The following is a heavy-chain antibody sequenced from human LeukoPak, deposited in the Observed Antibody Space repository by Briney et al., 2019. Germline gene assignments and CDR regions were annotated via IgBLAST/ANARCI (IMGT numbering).Heavy chain of an antibody. CDR2: ISWDSGSM. D-gene: IGHD3-22*01. V-gene: IGHV3-9*01. CDR3: VKDVRYYYDSSGYFDS. CDR1: GFTFNDYS. J-gene: IGHJ5*01. Sequence: GGSLRLSCAASGFTFNDYSMHWVRQAPGKGLEWVSGISWDSGSMGYADSVKGRFTISRENVKNSLFLQMNSLRVDDTAFYYCVKDVRYYYDSSGYFDSWGQGTLVTVSS.